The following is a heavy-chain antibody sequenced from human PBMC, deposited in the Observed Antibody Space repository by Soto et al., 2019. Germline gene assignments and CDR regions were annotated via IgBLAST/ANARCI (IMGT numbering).Heavy chain of an antibody. J-gene: IGHJ4*02. Sequence: SETLSLTCTVPGGSMSSYYWSWIRQPPGKGLEWIGCIYYSGSTNCNPSLKSRVTISVDTSKNQFSLNLRSVTAADTAVYYCARGRWLQLIYFDYWGQGTLVTVSS. CDR3: ARGRWLQLIYFDY. D-gene: IGHD5-12*01. CDR1: GGSMSSYY. CDR2: IYYSGST. V-gene: IGHV4-59*01.